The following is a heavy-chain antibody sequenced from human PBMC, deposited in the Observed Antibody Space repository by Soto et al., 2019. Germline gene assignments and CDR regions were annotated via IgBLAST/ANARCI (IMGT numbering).Heavy chain of an antibody. CDR2: IYPGDSDT. V-gene: IGHV5-51*01. CDR1: GYSFTSYW. D-gene: IGHD3-22*01. Sequence: GESPKPSCQGPGYSFTSYWVGRVRQMPGKGLEWMRIIYPGDSDTRYSPSFQDQVTISADKTISTAYLKWSSLKASDTAMYYCARHVFYDSSGYYPYYFDYWGQGTLVTVSS. CDR3: ARHVFYDSSGYYPYYFDY. J-gene: IGHJ4*02.